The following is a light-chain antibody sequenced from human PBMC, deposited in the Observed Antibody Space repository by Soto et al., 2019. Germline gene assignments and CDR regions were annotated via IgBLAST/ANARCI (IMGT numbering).Light chain of an antibody. CDR3: QQYNSYSEA. Sequence: DSHVTQFPSTLSGSVGDRDTVTCWASQSISSWLAWYQQKPGKAPKLLIYKASTLKSGVPSRFSGSGSGTEFTLTISSVQPDDFATYYCQQYNSYSEAFGQGTKVDIK. CDR1: QSISSW. CDR2: KAS. J-gene: IGKJ1*01. V-gene: IGKV1-5*03.